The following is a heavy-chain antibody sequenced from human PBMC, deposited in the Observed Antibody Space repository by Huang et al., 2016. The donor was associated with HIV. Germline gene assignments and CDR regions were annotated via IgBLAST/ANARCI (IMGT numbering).Heavy chain of an antibody. CDR1: GYTFTGYY. J-gene: IGHJ6*02. V-gene: IGHV1-2*02. Sequence: QVQLVQSGAEVKKPGASVKVSCKASGYTFTGYYMHWVRQAPGQGLEWMGWINPKSGGTNYAQKFQGRVTMTRDTSISTAYMELSRLRSDDTAVYYCAREVVSATGYYYYGMDVWGQGTTVTVS. CDR2: INPKSGGT. D-gene: IGHD2-15*01. CDR3: AREVVSATGYYYYGMDV.